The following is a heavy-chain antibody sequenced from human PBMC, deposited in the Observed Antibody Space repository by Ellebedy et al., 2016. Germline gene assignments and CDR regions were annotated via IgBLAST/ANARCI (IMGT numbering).Heavy chain of an antibody. J-gene: IGHJ6*02. CDR2: ISYDGSA. V-gene: IGHV4-30-4*08. CDR3: ARETGDGGGYLLDLNQVRYYHGMDV. D-gene: IGHD2-21*01. Sequence: SETLSLTXGVSGGFISSGDYYWSWIRQAPGKGLEWIGYISYDGSAYYTPSLKSRVTISVDTSKNQFSLNLRSVTAADTAVYYCARETGDGGGYLLDLNQVRYYHGMDVWGQGTTVTVSS. CDR1: GGFISSGDYY.